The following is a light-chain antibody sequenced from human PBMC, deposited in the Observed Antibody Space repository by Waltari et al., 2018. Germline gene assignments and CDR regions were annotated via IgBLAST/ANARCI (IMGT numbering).Light chain of an antibody. CDR1: QTISIY. CDR2: AAS. CDR3: QQLNSYRYT. J-gene: IGKJ2*01. Sequence: IQLTQSPSFLSASVGDRVTITCRASQTISIYLAWYQQKPGKAPKLLIYAASTLQRGVPSRFSGSASGTEFSLTISSLQPEDSATYHCQQLNSYRYTFGQGTKLEIK. V-gene: IGKV1-9*01.